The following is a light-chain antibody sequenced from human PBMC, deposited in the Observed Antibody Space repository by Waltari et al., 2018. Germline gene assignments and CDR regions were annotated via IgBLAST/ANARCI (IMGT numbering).Light chain of an antibody. CDR2: GAS. Sequence: EIVLTQSPRTLSLSPGDSATRPCRASQSVTRTLAWYQQKPGQAPRILLYGASNRATGIPDRFSGSGSGTDFSLTISRLEPEDFAVYYCQHYLRLPATFGQGTKVEIK. CDR1: QSVTRT. V-gene: IGKV3-20*01. CDR3: QHYLRLPAT. J-gene: IGKJ1*01.